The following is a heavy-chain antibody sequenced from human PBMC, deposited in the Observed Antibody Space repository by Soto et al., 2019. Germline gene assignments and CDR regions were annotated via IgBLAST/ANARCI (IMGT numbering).Heavy chain of an antibody. V-gene: IGHV4-61*01. D-gene: IGHD2-2*01. J-gene: IGHJ6*02. Sequence: SETLSLTCTVSGGSVSSGSYYWSWIRQPPGKGLEWIGYIYYSGSTNYNPSLKSRVTISVDTSKNQFSLKLSSVTAADTAVYYCARDRVTSPRGIYYYYYGMDVWGQGTTVTVSS. CDR1: GGSVSSGSYY. CDR2: IYYSGST. CDR3: ARDRVTSPRGIYYYYYGMDV.